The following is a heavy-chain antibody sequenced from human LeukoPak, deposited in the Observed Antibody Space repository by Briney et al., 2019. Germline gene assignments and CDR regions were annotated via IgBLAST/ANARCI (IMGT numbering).Heavy chain of an antibody. CDR3: ARAIIAVAGFDY. Sequence: ASVKVSCKASGYTFTSHYMHWVRQAPGQGLEWMGIINPSGGSTSYAQKFQGRVTMTRDTSTSTVYMELSSLRSEDTAVYYCARAIIAVAGFDYWGQGTLVTVSS. CDR1: GYTFTSHY. J-gene: IGHJ4*02. V-gene: IGHV1-46*01. CDR2: INPSGGST. D-gene: IGHD6-19*01.